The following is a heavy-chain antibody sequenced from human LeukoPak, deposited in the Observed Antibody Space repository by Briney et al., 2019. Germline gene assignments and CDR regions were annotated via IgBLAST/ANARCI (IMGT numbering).Heavy chain of an antibody. CDR1: GFTFSDYS. J-gene: IGHJ4*02. D-gene: IGHD2-15*01. Sequence: GGSLRLSCAASGFTFSDYSINWVRQAPGKGLEWVSSINPTSTSIYYADAVRGRFTISRDNAKNSVYLQMNSLRAEDTAVYYCAKDRKDIVVVVAATLGRWGQGTLVTVSS. CDR3: AKDRKDIVVVVAATLGR. CDR2: INPTSTSI. V-gene: IGHV3-21*04.